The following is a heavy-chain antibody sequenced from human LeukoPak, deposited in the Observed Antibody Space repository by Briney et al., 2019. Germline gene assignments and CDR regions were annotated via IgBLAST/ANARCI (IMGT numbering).Heavy chain of an antibody. Sequence: GGSLRLSCAASGFPFSTYGIHWVRQAPGKGLQRVAFIQYDGSNKYYADSVKGRITTSRDNSKNTLYLQMNSLRTEDTAVYYCARAPPARWGSTIDYWGQGTLVTVSS. CDR2: IQYDGSNK. D-gene: IGHD7-27*01. CDR1: GFPFSTYG. V-gene: IGHV3-30*02. CDR3: ARAPPARWGSTIDY. J-gene: IGHJ4*02.